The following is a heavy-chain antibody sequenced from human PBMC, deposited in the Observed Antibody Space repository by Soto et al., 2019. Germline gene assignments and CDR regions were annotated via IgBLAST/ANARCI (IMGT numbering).Heavy chain of an antibody. CDR3: ARGYYDFWSGYYTPYYFDY. D-gene: IGHD3-3*01. V-gene: IGHV4-59*08. CDR1: GGSISSYY. J-gene: IGHJ4*02. CDR2: IYYSGST. Sequence: SETLSLTCTVSGGSISSYYWSWIRQPPGKGLEWIGYIYYSGSTNYNPSLKSRVTISVDTSKNQFSLKLSSVTAADTAVYYCARGYYDFWSGYYTPYYFDYWGQGTLVTVSS.